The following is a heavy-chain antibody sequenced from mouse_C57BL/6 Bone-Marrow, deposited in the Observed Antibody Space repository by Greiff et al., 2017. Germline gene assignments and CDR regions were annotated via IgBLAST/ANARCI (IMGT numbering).Heavy chain of an antibody. J-gene: IGHJ2*01. Sequence: EVQRVESGGGLVQPGGSLKLSCAASGFTFSDYGMAWVRQAPRKGPEWVAFISNLAYSIYYADTVTGRFTISRENAKNTLYLEMSSLRSEDTAMYDCASRSAYYGYCDYWGQGTTLTVSS. CDR3: ASRSAYYGYCDY. V-gene: IGHV5-15*04. CDR2: ISNLAYSI. D-gene: IGHD1-1*01. CDR1: GFTFSDYG.